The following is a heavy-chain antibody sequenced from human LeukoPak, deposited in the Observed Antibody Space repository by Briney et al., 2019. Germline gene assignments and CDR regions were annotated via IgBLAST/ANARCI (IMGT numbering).Heavy chain of an antibody. Sequence: GASVKVSCKASGYTFTGYYMHWVRQAPGQGLEWMGRINPNSGGTNYAQKFQGRVTMTRDTSISTAYMELSRLRSDDTAVYYCARGNYGSGSYSLLWGQGTLVTVFS. D-gene: IGHD3-10*01. CDR3: ARGNYGSGSYSLL. CDR2: INPNSGGT. CDR1: GYTFTGYY. V-gene: IGHV1-2*06. J-gene: IGHJ4*02.